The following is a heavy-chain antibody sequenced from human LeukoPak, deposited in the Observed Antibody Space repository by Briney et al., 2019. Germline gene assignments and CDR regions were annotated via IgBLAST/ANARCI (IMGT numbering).Heavy chain of an antibody. CDR2: ISGSGVST. CDR3: AKGSGMSVVVPAAMDYYDMDV. J-gene: IGHJ6*02. V-gene: IGHV3-23*01. CDR1: GFTFSSYA. Sequence: GGSLRLSCAASGFTFSSYAMSWVREAPGKGLEWVSAISGSGVSTYYADSVKGRFTISRDNSKNTLYLQMNSLRAEDTAVYYCAKGSGMSVVVPAAMDYYDMDVWGQGTTVTVSS. D-gene: IGHD2-2*01.